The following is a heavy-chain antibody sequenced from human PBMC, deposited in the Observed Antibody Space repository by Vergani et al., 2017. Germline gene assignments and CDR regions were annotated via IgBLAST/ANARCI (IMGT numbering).Heavy chain of an antibody. CDR2: ISSSSSYI. Sequence: EVQLVESGGGLVKPGGSLRLSCAASGFTFSSYSMNWVRQAPGKGLEWVSSISSSSSYIYYADSVKGRFTISRDNAKNSLYLQMNSLRAEDMAVYYCARGDDSSGYYSSSSDYWGQGTLVTVSS. CDR1: GFTFSSYS. J-gene: IGHJ4*02. V-gene: IGHV3-21*01. CDR3: ARGDDSSGYYSSSSDY. D-gene: IGHD3-22*01.